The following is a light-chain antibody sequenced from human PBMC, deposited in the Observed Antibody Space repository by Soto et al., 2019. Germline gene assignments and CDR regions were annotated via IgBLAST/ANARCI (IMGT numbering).Light chain of an antibody. Sequence: QSALTQPPSASGSPGQSVTISCTGAGTDVGQYNYVSWYQQHPGKAPKLLIHHVSRRPSGVPARFSGSKSGNTASLTVSGLQTEDEADYYCGSWDSSLSAYVFGTGTKLTVL. CDR1: GTDVGQYNY. V-gene: IGLV2-8*01. CDR2: HVS. CDR3: GSWDSSLSAYV. J-gene: IGLJ1*01.